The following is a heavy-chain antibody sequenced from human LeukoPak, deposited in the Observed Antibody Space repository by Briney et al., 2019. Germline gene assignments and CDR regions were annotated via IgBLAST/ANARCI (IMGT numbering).Heavy chain of an antibody. CDR1: GGSISSYY. Sequence: TSETLSLTCTVSGGSISSYYWSWIRQPPGKGVEWIGYIYYSGSTNYNPSLKSRVPISVDTSKNQFSLKLSSVTAADTAVYYCARDGGDRFDPWGQGTLVAVSS. CDR2: IYYSGST. J-gene: IGHJ5*02. CDR3: ARDGGDRFDP. D-gene: IGHD2-21*01. V-gene: IGHV4-59*01.